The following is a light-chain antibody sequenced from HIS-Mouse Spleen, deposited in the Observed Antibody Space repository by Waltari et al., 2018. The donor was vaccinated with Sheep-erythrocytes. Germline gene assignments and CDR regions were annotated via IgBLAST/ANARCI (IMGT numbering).Light chain of an antibody. CDR1: SSDVGSYNL. V-gene: IGLV2-23*01. CDR3: CSYAGSSTPWV. CDR2: EGS. J-gene: IGLJ3*02. Sequence: QSALTQPASVSGSPGQSITISCTGTSSDVGSYNLFSWYQQHPGKAPKLMLYEGSKRPSGVSQRFSGSKSGNTASLTSSGLQAEDEADYYCCSYAGSSTPWVFGGGTKLTVL.